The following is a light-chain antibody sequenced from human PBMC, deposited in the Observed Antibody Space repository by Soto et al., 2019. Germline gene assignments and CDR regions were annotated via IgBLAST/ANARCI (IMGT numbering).Light chain of an antibody. V-gene: IGKV3-20*01. CDR3: QQYGNAPRT. CDR1: QSVSSSY. CDR2: GAS. J-gene: IGKJ1*01. Sequence: EFVLTQSPGTLSLSPGERATLSCRASQSVSSSYLAWNQQKPGQAPRLLIYGASSRATGIPDRFSGSGSGTDFSLTISRLEPEDFAVYYCQQYGNAPRTFGQGTRVEIK.